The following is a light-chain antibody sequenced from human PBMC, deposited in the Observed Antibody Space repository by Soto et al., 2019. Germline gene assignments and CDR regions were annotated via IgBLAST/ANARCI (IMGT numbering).Light chain of an antibody. V-gene: IGKV3D-20*02. CDR3: QQRSNWPPLT. Sequence: EIVLTQSPGTLSLSPGERATLSCRASQSVDSKYLAWYQQKPGQAPRILIFAASSRATGIPDRFGGSGSGTDFTLTISSLEPEDSAVYYCQQRSNWPPLTFGQGTKVDIK. J-gene: IGKJ1*01. CDR2: AAS. CDR1: QSVDSKY.